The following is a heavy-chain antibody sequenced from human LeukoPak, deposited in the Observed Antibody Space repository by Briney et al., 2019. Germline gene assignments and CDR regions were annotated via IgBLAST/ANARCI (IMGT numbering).Heavy chain of an antibody. V-gene: IGHV4-59*10. D-gene: IGHD3-22*01. CDR2: IYARGST. CDR1: GGSFSGYY. Sequence: NPSETLSLTCAVYGGSFSGYYWSWIRQPAGKGLEWIGRIYARGSTNYNPSLKSRVTMSVDTSKNQFSLKLSSVTAADTAVYYCARGAYYYDSSGYFTFHIWGQGTMVTVSS. CDR3: ARGAYYYDSSGYFTFHI. J-gene: IGHJ3*02.